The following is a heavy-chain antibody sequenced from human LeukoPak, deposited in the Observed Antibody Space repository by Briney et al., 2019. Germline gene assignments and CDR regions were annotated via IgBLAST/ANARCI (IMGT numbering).Heavy chain of an antibody. CDR1: GFTFSSYA. CDR3: ASPSEGGAFDY. J-gene: IGHJ4*02. V-gene: IGHV3-23*01. D-gene: IGHD3-16*01. Sequence: QPGGSLRLSFAASGFTFSSYAMSWVRQAPGKGLEWVSAISGSGGSTDYADSVKGRFTISRDNSKNTLYRQMNSLRAEDTAVYYCASPSEGGAFDYWGQGTLVTVSS. CDR2: ISGSGGST.